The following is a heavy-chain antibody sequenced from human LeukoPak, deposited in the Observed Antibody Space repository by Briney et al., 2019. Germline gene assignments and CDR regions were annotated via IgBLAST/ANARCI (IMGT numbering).Heavy chain of an antibody. CDR3: ASFGSYGSNWFDP. D-gene: IGHD5-18*01. J-gene: IGHJ5*02. V-gene: IGHV1-69*05. CDR1: GGTFSSYA. CDR2: IIPIFGTA. Sequence: SVTVSCKASGGTFSSYAISWVRQAPGQGLEWMGGIIPIFGTANYAQKFQGRVTITTDESTSTAYMELSSLRSEDTAVYYCASFGSYGSNWFDPWGQGTLVTVSS.